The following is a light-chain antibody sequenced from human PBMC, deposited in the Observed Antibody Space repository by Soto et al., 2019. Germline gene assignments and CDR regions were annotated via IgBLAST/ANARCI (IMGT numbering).Light chain of an antibody. CDR2: DNT. CDR1: YSNIGSNF. V-gene: IGLV1-51*01. CDR3: GTWDSSLNVVV. J-gene: IGLJ2*01. Sequence: QSVLTQSSSVSAAAGQKVTISCSGSYSNIGSNFVSWYQHFPGSAPKLVIYDNTQRPSGIPDRFSGSKSGSSATLGFTGLQTGDEADYYCGTWDSSLNVVVFGGGTKLTVL.